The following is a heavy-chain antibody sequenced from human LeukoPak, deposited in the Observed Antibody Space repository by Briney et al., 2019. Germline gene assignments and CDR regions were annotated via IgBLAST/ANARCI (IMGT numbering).Heavy chain of an antibody. D-gene: IGHD3-22*01. J-gene: IGHJ3*02. Sequence: PGGTLRLSCAASGFTFNIYGMNWVRQAPGKGLEWVSGITGNGGGIYYADSVKGRFTISRDNAKNSLYLQMNSLRAEDTAVYYCAREYYDSSGSRPHAFDIWGQGTMVTVSS. V-gene: IGHV3-48*01. CDR2: ITGNGGGI. CDR1: GFTFNIYG. CDR3: AREYYDSSGSRPHAFDI.